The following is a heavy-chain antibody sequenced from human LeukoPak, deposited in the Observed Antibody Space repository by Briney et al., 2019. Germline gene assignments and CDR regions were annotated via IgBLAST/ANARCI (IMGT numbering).Heavy chain of an antibody. CDR2: ISSSSSYI. J-gene: IGHJ4*02. CDR3: ARPQDIVVVVAATSIDY. CDR1: GFTFSSYS. V-gene: IGHV3-21*01. D-gene: IGHD2-15*01. Sequence: GGSLRLSCAASGFTFSSYSMNWVRQAPGKGLEWVSSISSSSSYIYYADSVKGGFAISRDNAKNSLYLQMNSLRAEDTAVYYCARPQDIVVVVAATSIDYWGQGTLVTVSS.